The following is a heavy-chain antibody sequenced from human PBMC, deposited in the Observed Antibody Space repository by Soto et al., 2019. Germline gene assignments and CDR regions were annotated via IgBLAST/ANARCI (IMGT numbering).Heavy chain of an antibody. D-gene: IGHD3-10*01. V-gene: IGHV3-30*18. Sequence: QVQLVESGGGVVQPGRSLRLSCAASGFTFSTYGMHWVRQAPGKGLEWVAVLSYDGGDKYYADSVKGRFTISRDNSKNTLYLQMNSLRTEDTAVYYCAKLFYYGSGSTDYWGQGTLVTVSS. CDR3: AKLFYYGSGSTDY. J-gene: IGHJ4*02. CDR1: GFTFSTYG. CDR2: LSYDGGDK.